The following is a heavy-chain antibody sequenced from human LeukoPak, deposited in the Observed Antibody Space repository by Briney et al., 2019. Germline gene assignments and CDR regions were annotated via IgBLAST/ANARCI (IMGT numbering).Heavy chain of an antibody. V-gene: IGHV1-18*04. CDR3: AREARRVTMVRGVISPYYFDY. J-gene: IGHJ4*02. D-gene: IGHD3-10*01. Sequence: ASVKVSCKASGYTFTSYGISWVRQAPGQGLEWMGWISAYNGNTNYAQKLQGRVTMTTDTSTSTAYMELRSLRSDDTAVYYCAREARRVTMVRGVISPYYFDYWGQGTLVTVSS. CDR2: ISAYNGNT. CDR1: GYTFTSYG.